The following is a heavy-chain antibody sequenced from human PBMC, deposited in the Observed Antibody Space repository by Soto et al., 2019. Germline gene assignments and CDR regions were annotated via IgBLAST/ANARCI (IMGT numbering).Heavy chain of an antibody. CDR3: ARRYGSAIDY. J-gene: IGHJ4*02. D-gene: IGHD1-26*01. CDR2: IYYSGST. V-gene: IGHV4-59*08. CDR1: GGTISSWY. Sequence: SETRSLTCTVSGGTISSWYWSWIRQPPGKGLEWIGYIYYSGSTNCNPSLKSRVTISVDTSKNQFSLKLSSVTAADTAVYYCARRYGSAIDYWGQGTLVTVSS.